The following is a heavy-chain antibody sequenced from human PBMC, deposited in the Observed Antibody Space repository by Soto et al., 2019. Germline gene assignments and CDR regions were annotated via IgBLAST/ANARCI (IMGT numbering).Heavy chain of an antibody. CDR3: ASSTVEMATIYYYYGMDV. CDR2: IYPGDSDT. CDR1: GYSFTSYW. D-gene: IGHD5-12*01. Sequence: SGYSFTSYWIGWVRQMPGKGLEWMGIIYPGDSDTRYSPSFQGQVTISADKSISTAYLQWSSLKASDTAMYYCASSTVEMATIYYYYGMDVWGQGTTVTV. V-gene: IGHV5-51*01. J-gene: IGHJ6*02.